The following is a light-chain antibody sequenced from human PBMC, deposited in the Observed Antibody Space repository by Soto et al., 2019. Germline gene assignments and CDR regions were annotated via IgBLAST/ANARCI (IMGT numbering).Light chain of an antibody. CDR2: GAS. CDR3: QQYNNWPPWT. J-gene: IGKJ1*01. Sequence: EIVMTQSPASLSVSPGERATLSCRASQSVSSNLAWYQQKPGQAPRLLIYGASTRATGIPARFSGSVSGTEFTLNISSLQYEDFAVYYCQQYNNWPPWTFGKGTKVEIK. CDR1: QSVSSN. V-gene: IGKV3-15*01.